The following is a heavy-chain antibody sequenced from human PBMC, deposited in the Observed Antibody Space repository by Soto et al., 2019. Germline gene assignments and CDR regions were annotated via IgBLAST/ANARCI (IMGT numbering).Heavy chain of an antibody. CDR1: GGSISSGGYS. Sequence: PSETLSLTCAVSGGSISSGGYSWSWIRQHPGKGLEWIGYIYYSGSTYYNPSLKIRVTISVDTFKNQFSLKLSSVTAADTAVYYCARSVFPWGQGTLVTVSS. CDR2: IYYSGST. J-gene: IGHJ5*02. CDR3: ARSVFP. V-gene: IGHV4-31*11.